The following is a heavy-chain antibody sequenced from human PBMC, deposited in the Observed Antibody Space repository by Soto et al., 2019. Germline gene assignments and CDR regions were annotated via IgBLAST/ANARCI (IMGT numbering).Heavy chain of an antibody. CDR2: ISNDGSRE. CDR1: GFLFSSYG. J-gene: IGHJ4*02. V-gene: IGHV3-30*18. D-gene: IGHD3-10*01. CDR3: AKDYYGSGTLRNFDY. Sequence: QVLLEESGGGVVQPGRSLRLSCVASGFLFSSYGMYWVRQAPGEGPEWVAVISNDGSREYYADSVKGRFTISRDSSKNTLYLQMNSLIAEDTAVYYCAKDYYGSGTLRNFDYWGQGTLVTVSS.